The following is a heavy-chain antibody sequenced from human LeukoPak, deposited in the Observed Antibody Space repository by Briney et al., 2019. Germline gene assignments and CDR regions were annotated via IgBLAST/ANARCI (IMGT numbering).Heavy chain of an antibody. D-gene: IGHD3-22*01. J-gene: IGHJ4*02. V-gene: IGHV4-59*01. Sequence: SGTLSLTCTVSGGSISGYYWSWFRQPPGKGLEWFGWIHNSGSTENDPSLKSRVTMSVDTSKNQISLRLYSVTAADTAVYYCVREGYDSSGYYLDSWGQGTLVTVSS. CDR1: GGSISGYY. CDR2: IHNSGST. CDR3: VREGYDSSGYYLDS.